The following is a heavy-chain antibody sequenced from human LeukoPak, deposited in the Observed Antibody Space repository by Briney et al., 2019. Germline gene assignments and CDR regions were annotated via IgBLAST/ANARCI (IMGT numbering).Heavy chain of an antibody. V-gene: IGHV3-33*01. CDR2: IWFDGSNK. CDR3: ARDRDWGCSYCSY. J-gene: IGHJ4*02. CDR1: GFTFSSYG. D-gene: IGHD7-27*01. Sequence: PGGSLRLSCAASGFTFSSYGMHWVRQAPGKGLEWVAVIWFDGSNKYYADSVKGRFTISRDNSKNTLYLQMNSLRAEDTAVYYCARDRDWGCSYCSYWGQGTLVTVFS.